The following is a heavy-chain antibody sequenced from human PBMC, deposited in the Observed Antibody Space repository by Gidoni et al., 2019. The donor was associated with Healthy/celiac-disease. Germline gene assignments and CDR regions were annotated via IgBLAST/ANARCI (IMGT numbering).Heavy chain of an antibody. Sequence: RQAPGKGLEWVSGISWNSGSLEYADSVKGRFTISRDNAKNSLYLQMNSLRAEDTALYYCAKVYSSGWYYFDYWGQGTLVTVSS. CDR3: AKVYSSGWYYFDY. J-gene: IGHJ4*02. V-gene: IGHV3-9*01. D-gene: IGHD6-19*01. CDR2: ISWNSGSL.